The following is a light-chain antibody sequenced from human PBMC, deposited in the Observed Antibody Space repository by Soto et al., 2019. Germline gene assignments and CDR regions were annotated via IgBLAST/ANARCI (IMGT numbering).Light chain of an antibody. J-gene: IGLJ3*02. V-gene: IGLV2-14*01. CDR1: SRDVGDYNY. CDR3: SSYTSSSTWV. Sequence: QSALTQPASVSGSPGQSITLSCTGTSRDVGDYNYVSWYQHHPGKAPKLMIYEVSYRPSGVSNRFSGSKSGNTASLTVSGLQAEDEADYYCSSYTSSSTWVFGGGTKLTVL. CDR2: EVS.